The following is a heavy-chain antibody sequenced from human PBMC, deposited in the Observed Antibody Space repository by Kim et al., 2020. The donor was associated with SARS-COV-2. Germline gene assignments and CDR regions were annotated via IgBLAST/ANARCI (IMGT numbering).Heavy chain of an antibody. CDR3: ARGPVRGVIIPTPQYFQH. CDR1: GGTFSSYA. CDR2: IIPIFGTA. Sequence: SVKVSCKASGGTFSSYAISWVRQAPGQGLEWMGGIIPIFGTANYAQKFQGRVTITADESTSTAYMELSSLRSEDTAVYYCARGPVRGVIIPTPQYFQHWGQGTLVTVSS. D-gene: IGHD3-10*01. J-gene: IGHJ1*01. V-gene: IGHV1-69*13.